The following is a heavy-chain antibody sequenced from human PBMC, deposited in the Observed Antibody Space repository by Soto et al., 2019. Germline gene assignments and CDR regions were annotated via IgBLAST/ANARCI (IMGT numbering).Heavy chain of an antibody. J-gene: IGHJ3*02. CDR1: GGFVSSGSYY. V-gene: IGHV4-34*01. Sequence: QVQLQQWGAGLLKPSETLSLTCAVYGGFVSSGSYYWSWIRQPPGKGLEWIGEMSHSGGTHFNPSLKSRVTISVDTSKNQSSLKTSSVTAAETALYYSARVARGTATTVVDAFDIWGPWTMVTGSS. CDR3: ARVARGTATTVVDAFDI. D-gene: IGHD1-1*01. CDR2: MSHSGGT.